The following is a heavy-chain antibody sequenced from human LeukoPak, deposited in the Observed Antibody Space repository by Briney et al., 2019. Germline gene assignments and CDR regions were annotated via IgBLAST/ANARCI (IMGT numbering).Heavy chain of an antibody. Sequence: PGGSLRLSCAASGSTFSDYYMSWIRQAPGKGLEWVSYISSSGSTIYYADSVKGRFTISRDNAKNSLYLQMNSLRAEDTAAYYCARERGRRGYYDSSGYYMESSYWGQGTLVTVSS. CDR1: GSTFSDYY. D-gene: IGHD3-22*01. J-gene: IGHJ4*02. V-gene: IGHV3-11*01. CDR3: ARERGRRGYYDSSGYYMESSY. CDR2: ISSSGSTI.